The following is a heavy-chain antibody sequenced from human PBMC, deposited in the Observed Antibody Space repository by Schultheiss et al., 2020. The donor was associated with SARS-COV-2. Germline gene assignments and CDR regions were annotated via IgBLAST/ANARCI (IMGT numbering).Heavy chain of an antibody. CDR3: TRPNYYYYMDV. CDR2: SRHKGQNYDT. Sequence: GGSLRLSCASSGFIFSDHDMDWVRQAPGKGLEWVSRSRHKGQNYDTEYAASVSGRFAVLRDESQNSLFLQMTSLKTEDTAVYYCTRPNYYYYMDVWGKGTTVTVSS. V-gene: IGHV3-72*01. J-gene: IGHJ6*03. CDR1: GFIFSDHD.